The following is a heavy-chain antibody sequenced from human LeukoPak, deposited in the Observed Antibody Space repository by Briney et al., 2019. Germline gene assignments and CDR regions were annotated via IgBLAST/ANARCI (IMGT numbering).Heavy chain of an antibody. CDR2: IYYSGST. Sequence: NPSETLSLTCAVYGGSFSGYYWSWIRQPPGKGLEWIGYIYYSGSTNYNPSLKSRVTISVDTSKNQFSLKLSSVTAADTAVYYCALMVRDTYYGMDVWGQGTTVTVSS. CDR1: GGSFSGYY. CDR3: ALMVRDTYYGMDV. J-gene: IGHJ6*02. V-gene: IGHV4-59*01. D-gene: IGHD3-10*01.